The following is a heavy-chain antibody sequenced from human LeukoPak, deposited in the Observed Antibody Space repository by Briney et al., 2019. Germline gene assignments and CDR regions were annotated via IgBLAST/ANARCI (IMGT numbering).Heavy chain of an antibody. Sequence: GGSLRLSCAVSGFTFSRYGMHWVRQAPGKGLEWVAVISYDGSNKYYADSVKGRFTISRDNAKNTLYLQMNSLSAEDTAVYYCAKEREARRSPFDYWGQGTLVTVSS. CDR3: AKEREARRSPFDY. J-gene: IGHJ4*02. CDR2: ISYDGSNK. D-gene: IGHD1-26*01. CDR1: GFTFSRYG. V-gene: IGHV3-30*18.